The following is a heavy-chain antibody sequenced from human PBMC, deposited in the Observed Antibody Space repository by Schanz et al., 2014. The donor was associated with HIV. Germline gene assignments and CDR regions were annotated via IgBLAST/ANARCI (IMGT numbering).Heavy chain of an antibody. V-gene: IGHV3-30*03. J-gene: IGHJ6*02. Sequence: VQLVESGGGLVQPGRSLRLSCAVSGFIFSNYGMHWVRQAPGKGLEWVAVISHDGGTENYADSVKGRFTISRDNSKKTLYLQMNSPRAEDTAVYYCARGEAITYYYHYYGMDVWGQGTTVTVSS. CDR3: ARGEAITYYYHYYGMDV. D-gene: IGHD1-20*01. CDR1: GFIFSNYG. CDR2: ISHDGGTE.